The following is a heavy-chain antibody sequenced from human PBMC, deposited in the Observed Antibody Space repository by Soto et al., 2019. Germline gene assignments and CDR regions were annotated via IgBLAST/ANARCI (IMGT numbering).Heavy chain of an antibody. CDR3: AKDRYFDSYYLDS. V-gene: IGHV3-30-3*01. D-gene: IGHD3-9*01. J-gene: IGHJ4*02. Sequence: GGSLRLSCAASGFTFSRYAIHWVRQAPGKGLEWATVMSYDGNQKHYADSVKGRFTVSRDDSENTVFLQMTSLRPEDTATYYCAKDRYFDSYYLDSWGQGTLVTVYS. CDR2: MSYDGNQK. CDR1: GFTFSRYA.